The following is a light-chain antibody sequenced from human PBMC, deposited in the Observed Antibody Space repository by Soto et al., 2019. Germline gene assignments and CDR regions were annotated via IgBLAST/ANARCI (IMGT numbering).Light chain of an antibody. J-gene: IGKJ1*01. V-gene: IGKV3-20*01. CDR1: QSVSSSY. CDR2: GAS. Sequence: EIVLTQSPGTLSLSPGERATLSCRASQSVSSSYVAWYQQKPGQSPRLLIYGASSRATGIPDRFSGSGSGTDFTLTISRLEPEDFAVYYCQQYGSSGTFGQGTKVDIK. CDR3: QQYGSSGT.